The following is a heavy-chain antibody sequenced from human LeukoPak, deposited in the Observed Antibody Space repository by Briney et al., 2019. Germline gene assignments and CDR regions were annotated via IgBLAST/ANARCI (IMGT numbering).Heavy chain of an antibody. CDR3: AKVMKGSERLTMVRGVIIKTAGLYYMDV. CDR2: ISASGGST. V-gene: IGHV3-23*01. CDR1: GFTFSSYE. Sequence: GGSLRLSCAASGFTFSSYEMSWVRQAPGKGLEWVSSISASGGSTNYADSVKGRFTISRDNSKNTVYLQMNSLRAEDTAVYYCAKVMKGSERLTMVRGVIIKTAGLYYMDVWGKGTTVTVSS. D-gene: IGHD3-10*01. J-gene: IGHJ6*03.